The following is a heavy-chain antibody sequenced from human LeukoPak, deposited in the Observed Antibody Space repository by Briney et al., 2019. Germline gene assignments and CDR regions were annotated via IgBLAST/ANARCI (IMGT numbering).Heavy chain of an antibody. J-gene: IGHJ5*02. V-gene: IGHV4-31*03. CDR1: GGSISSGGYY. Sequence: SETLSLTCTVSGGSISSGGYYWSWIRQHPGKGLEWIGYIYYSGSTYCNPSLKSRVTISVDTSKNQFSLKLSSVTAADTAVYYCARVRNMGIWSAWFDPWGQGTLVTVSS. CDR2: IYYSGST. CDR3: ARVRNMGIWSAWFDP. D-gene: IGHD3-3*01.